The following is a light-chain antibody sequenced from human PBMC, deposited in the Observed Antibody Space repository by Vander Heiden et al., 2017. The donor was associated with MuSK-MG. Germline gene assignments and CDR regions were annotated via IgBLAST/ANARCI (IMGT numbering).Light chain of an antibody. CDR2: AAS. V-gene: IGKV1-39*01. CDR3: QQSDSTPWT. J-gene: IGKJ1*01. Sequence: DIQMTQSPPSLSASVGDRVTITCRASQSITSFLNWYHQKPGKAPRLLIYAASSLQSGVPSRFSGRGSGTDFTLTISRLQPEDFAIYYCQQSDSTPWTFGQGTKVEIK. CDR1: QSITSF.